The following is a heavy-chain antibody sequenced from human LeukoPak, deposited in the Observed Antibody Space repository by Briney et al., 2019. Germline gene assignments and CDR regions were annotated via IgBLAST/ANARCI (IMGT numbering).Heavy chain of an antibody. Sequence: SETLSLTCAVYGGSFSGYYWSWIRQPPGKGLEWIGEINHSGSTNYNPSLKSRVTISVDTSKNQFSLKLSSVTAADTAVCYCARDYYDTSGYYLSAFDIWGQGTMVTVSS. CDR1: GGSFSGYY. CDR2: INHSGST. D-gene: IGHD3-22*01. CDR3: ARDYYDTSGYYLSAFDI. J-gene: IGHJ3*02. V-gene: IGHV4-34*01.